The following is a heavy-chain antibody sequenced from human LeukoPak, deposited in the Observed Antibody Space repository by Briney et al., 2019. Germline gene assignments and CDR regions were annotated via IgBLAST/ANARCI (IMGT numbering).Heavy chain of an antibody. CDR3: ARHIGGGIEDMDV. Sequence: SGTLSLTCTVSGGSIGTCYWSWVRQSPGKGLEWIGYIYVTGNRYNPYLQSRVTISVDTSRNQFFLKMSSVTAADTAVYYCARHIGGGIEDMDVWGKGTKVTVSS. J-gene: IGHJ6*03. CDR1: GGSIGTCY. CDR2: IYVTGN. V-gene: IGHV4-59*08. D-gene: IGHD3-16*02.